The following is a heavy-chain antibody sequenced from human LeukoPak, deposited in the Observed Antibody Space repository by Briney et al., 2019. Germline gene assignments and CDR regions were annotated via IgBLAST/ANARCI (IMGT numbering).Heavy chain of an antibody. V-gene: IGHV3-30*04. CDR2: ISYHGSNK. Sequence: SGGSLRLSCEASGFTFSSFAMHWVRQAPGKGLEWVTLISYHGSNKEYADSVKGRFIISRDNTKNTLYLEMNTLRIEDTGVYYCARTPERFGQGQLDYWGQGTLVTVSS. CDR3: ARTPERFGQGQLDY. CDR1: GFTFSSFA. J-gene: IGHJ4*02. D-gene: IGHD3-10*01.